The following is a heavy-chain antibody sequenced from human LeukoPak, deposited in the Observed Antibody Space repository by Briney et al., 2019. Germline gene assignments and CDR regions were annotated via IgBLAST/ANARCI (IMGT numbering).Heavy chain of an antibody. D-gene: IGHD3-22*01. J-gene: IGHJ6*02. Sequence: SETLSLTCTVSGGSISSYYWSWIRQPPGKGLEWIGYIYYSGSTNYNPSLKSRVTLSVDTSKNQFSLKLSSVTAADTAVYYCARAQRGSSGYYYYYYGMDVWGQGTTVTVSS. CDR1: GGSISSYY. CDR2: IYYSGST. V-gene: IGHV4-59*01. CDR3: ARAQRGSSGYYYYYYGMDV.